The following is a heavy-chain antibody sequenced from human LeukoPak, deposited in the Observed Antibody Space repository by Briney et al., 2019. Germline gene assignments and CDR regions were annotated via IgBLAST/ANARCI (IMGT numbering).Heavy chain of an antibody. CDR1: GGSISSGGYY. CDR2: IYYSGST. D-gene: IGHD2/OR15-2a*01. V-gene: IGHV4-39*01. J-gene: IGHJ4*02. Sequence: PSETLSLTCTVSGGSISSGGYYWSWIRQHPGKGLEWIGYIYYSGSTYYNPSLKGRLTISVDMSKNQFSLKLSFVTAADTAVYYCARHGTPYDPNSPLDYWGQGTLVTVSS. CDR3: ARHGTPYDPNSPLDY.